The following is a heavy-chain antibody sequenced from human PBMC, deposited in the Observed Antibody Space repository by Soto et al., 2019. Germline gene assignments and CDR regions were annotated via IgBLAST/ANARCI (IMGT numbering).Heavy chain of an antibody. D-gene: IGHD5-12*01. CDR3: ARDASVGGYGYFDY. CDR2: IIPIFGTA. CDR1: GYTFTNYG. Sequence: QVQLVQSEAEVKKPGASVRVSCKASGYTFTNYGVSWVRQAPGQGLEWMGGIIPIFGTANYAQKFQGRVTITADESTSTAYMELSSLRSEDTAVYYCARDASVGGYGYFDYWGQGTLVTVSS. V-gene: IGHV1-69*13. J-gene: IGHJ4*02.